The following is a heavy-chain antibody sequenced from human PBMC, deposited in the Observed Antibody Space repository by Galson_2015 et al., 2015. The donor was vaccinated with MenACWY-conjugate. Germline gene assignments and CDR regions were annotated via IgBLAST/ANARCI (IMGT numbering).Heavy chain of an antibody. CDR3: ARDPSPHYYGSGSNYLDY. CDR1: GFTVSSNY. D-gene: IGHD3-10*01. V-gene: IGHV3-66*01. Sequence: SLRLSCAASGFTVSSNYMSWVRQAPGKGLEWVSVIYSGGSTYYADSVKGRFTISRDNSKNTLYLQMNSLRAEDTAVYYCARDPSPHYYGSGSNYLDYWGQGTLVTVSS. CDR2: IYSGGST. J-gene: IGHJ4*02.